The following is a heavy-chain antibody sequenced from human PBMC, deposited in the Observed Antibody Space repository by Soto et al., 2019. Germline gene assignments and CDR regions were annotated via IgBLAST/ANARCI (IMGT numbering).Heavy chain of an antibody. CDR2: ISSSSSYI. V-gene: IGHV3-21*04. CDR3: VKDQEYGAPYYMDV. Sequence: PGGSLRLSCAASGFTFSSYSMNWVRQAPGKGLEWVSSISSSSSYIYYADSVKGRFTISRDYAKNTLYLQMSSLRAEDTAVYYCVKDQEYGAPYYMDVRGKATTVTVSS. J-gene: IGHJ6*03. D-gene: IGHD2-2*01. CDR1: GFTFSSYS.